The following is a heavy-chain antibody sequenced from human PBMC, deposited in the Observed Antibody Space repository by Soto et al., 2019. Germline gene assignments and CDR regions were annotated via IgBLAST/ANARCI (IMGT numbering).Heavy chain of an antibody. V-gene: IGHV3-48*02. Sequence: PVGTLRLSCAASGFTFSSYSMNWVRQAPGKGPEWVSYISSSSSTIYYADSVKGRFTISRDNAKNSLYLQMNSLRDEDTAVYYCARDHLTYYYDSSGYSTWGQGTLVPSPQ. CDR2: ISSSSSTI. D-gene: IGHD3-22*01. CDR3: ARDHLTYYYDSSGYST. J-gene: IGHJ5*02. CDR1: GFTFSSYS.